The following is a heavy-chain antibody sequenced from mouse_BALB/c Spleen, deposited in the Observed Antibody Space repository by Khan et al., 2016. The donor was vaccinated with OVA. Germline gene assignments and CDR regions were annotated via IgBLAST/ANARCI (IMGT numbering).Heavy chain of an antibody. CDR3: ARHRRYCNIFDY. CDR1: GYTFTEYI. Sequence: QMQLEESGAELVKPGASVKLSCKASGYTFTEYIIHWVKQRSGQGLEWIGWFYPGTGSTKNNEKFKDKATLTADKSSSTVYMELSRLTSEDSAVEFCARHRRYCNIFDYWGQGTTLTVSS. V-gene: IGHV1-62-2*01. J-gene: IGHJ2*01. CDR2: FYPGTGST.